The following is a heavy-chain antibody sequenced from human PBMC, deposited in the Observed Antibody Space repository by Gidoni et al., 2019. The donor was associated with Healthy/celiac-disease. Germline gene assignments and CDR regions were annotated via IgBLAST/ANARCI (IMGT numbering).Heavy chain of an antibody. CDR3: ARDLDYGAVY. J-gene: IGHJ4*02. CDR1: TGIRKY. V-gene: IGHV3-53*01. Sequence: TGIRKYKSGVRQAPGKGRGGVSVIYSGGSTYSADSVKGRFTISRDNSRSTLYLQMSSLGAEDTAVYYCARDLDYGAVYWGQGTLVTVSS. D-gene: IGHD4-17*01. CDR2: IYSGGST.